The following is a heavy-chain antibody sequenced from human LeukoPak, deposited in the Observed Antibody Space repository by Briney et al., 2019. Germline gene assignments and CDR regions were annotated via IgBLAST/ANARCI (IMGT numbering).Heavy chain of an antibody. V-gene: IGHV3-73*01. Sequence: GGALRLSCAAPGFTFSGSAMYWGRQASGKGLGWVCRIRSKAKNNDTAYAASVKGWFTISRDDSKSTAYQQMNSLKTEDTAVYYCTRPTYDRSAYGAFDIWGQGTMVTVSS. CDR2: IRSKAKNNDT. J-gene: IGHJ3*02. CDR3: TRPTYDRSAYGAFDI. CDR1: GFTFSGSA. D-gene: IGHD3-22*01.